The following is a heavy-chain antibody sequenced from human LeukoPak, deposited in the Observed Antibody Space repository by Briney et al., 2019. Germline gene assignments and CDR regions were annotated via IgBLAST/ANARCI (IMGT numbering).Heavy chain of an antibody. J-gene: IGHJ3*02. Sequence: PGGSLRLSCAASGFTFSGSAMHWVRQASGKGLEWVGSIRSKANNYATAYAASVKGRFTISSDDSRNPADLQLNILKIEDRAVYYWTRRTLYGSGNIDAFDIWGQGTMVTVSS. CDR1: GFTFSGSA. CDR3: TRRTLYGSGNIDAFDI. V-gene: IGHV3-73*01. D-gene: IGHD3-10*01. CDR2: IRSKANNYAT.